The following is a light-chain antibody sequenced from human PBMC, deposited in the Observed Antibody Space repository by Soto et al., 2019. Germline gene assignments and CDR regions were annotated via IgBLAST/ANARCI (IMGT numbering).Light chain of an antibody. CDR2: AAS. CDR1: QGINKW. J-gene: IGKJ4*01. Sequence: DIQMTQSPSSVSAAVGDRVTITCRASQGINKWLAWYQQKPGKAPQLLISAASTLRSGVPSRFSGSGSGTDFILTISNLQPEDFATYFCQQANSFPHTFGGGTKVDIK. CDR3: QQANSFPHT. V-gene: IGKV1-12*01.